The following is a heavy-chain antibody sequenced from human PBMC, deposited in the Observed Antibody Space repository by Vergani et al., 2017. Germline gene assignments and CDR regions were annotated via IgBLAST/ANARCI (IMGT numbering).Heavy chain of an antibody. CDR2: INPNRGVT. CDR3: AKDRANSGAYPIDF. V-gene: IGHV1-2*02. CDR1: ESSLIDYN. Sequence: QVQLVQSGAQVKRPGASVKVSCQASESSLIDYNIHWLRQAPGRGLEWIGWINPNRGVTNYGQKFHGRVTMTSDTSTNTVYMELSRLKSDDTALYYCAKDRANSGAYPIDFWGPGTLVTVSS. J-gene: IGHJ4*02. D-gene: IGHD1-26*01.